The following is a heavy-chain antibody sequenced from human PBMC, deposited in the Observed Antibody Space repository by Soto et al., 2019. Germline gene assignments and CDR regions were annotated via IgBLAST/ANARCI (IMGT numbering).Heavy chain of an antibody. D-gene: IGHD3-10*01. CDR3: AKNHLRIGAIDY. CDR1: GFIFSNYF. Sequence: PGGSLRLSCAAPGFIFSNYFMSWVRQAPGKGLEWVSGISGRGDNTYYADSVKGRFTVSRDNSKNTLYLQMDSLRAEDTAVYYSAKNHLRIGAIDYWGQGTLVTVSS. CDR2: ISGRGDNT. V-gene: IGHV3-23*01. J-gene: IGHJ4*02.